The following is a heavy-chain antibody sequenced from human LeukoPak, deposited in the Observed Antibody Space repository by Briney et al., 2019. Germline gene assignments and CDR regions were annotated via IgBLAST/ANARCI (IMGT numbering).Heavy chain of an antibody. CDR2: IWYDGGIK. V-gene: IGHV3-33*01. Sequence: PGGSLRLSCAASGFTFNTYGMNWVRQAPGKGLGWVAIIWYDGGIKNYEGCVKGRSTIYRDNSENTLYLQMNSLRAEDTAVYYCARDTDYGENRAYGMDVWGQGTTVTVSS. D-gene: IGHD4-17*01. J-gene: IGHJ6*02. CDR1: GFTFNTYG. CDR3: ARDTDYGENRAYGMDV.